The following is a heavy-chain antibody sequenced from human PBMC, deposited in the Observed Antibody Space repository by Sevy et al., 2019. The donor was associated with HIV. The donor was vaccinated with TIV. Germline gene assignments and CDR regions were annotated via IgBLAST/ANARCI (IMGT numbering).Heavy chain of an antibody. J-gene: IGHJ3*02. V-gene: IGHV3-7*01. CDR3: XXXXGXXPNDAFDT. Sequence: GGSLRLSCAASGFSFTSYWMSWVRQTPEKGLEWVANINQVGTEKNYVDSVKGRFTISRDNAKNSLYLQMNSLRAEDXXXXXXXXXXGXXPNDAFDTWGQGTMVTVSS. CDR1: GFSFTSYW. CDR2: INQVGTEK.